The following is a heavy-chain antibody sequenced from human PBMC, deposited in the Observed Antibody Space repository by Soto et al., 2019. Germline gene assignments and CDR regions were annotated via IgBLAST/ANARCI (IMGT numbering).Heavy chain of an antibody. CDR2: ISSVGSTR. CDR1: GFIFDNYE. J-gene: IGHJ4*02. V-gene: IGHV3-48*03. Sequence: PGGSLRLSCAASGFIFDNYEMNWVRQTPGKGLEWVSYISSVGSTRYYADSVKGRFTISRDNAKNSLFLQMHSLRAEDTAVYYCAKEATNINNFDYWGQGTLVTVSS. CDR3: AKEATNINNFDY. D-gene: IGHD1-26*01.